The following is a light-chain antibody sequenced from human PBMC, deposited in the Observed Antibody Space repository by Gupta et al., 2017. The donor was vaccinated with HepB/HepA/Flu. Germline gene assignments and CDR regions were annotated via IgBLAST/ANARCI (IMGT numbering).Light chain of an antibody. CDR3: HQYGTSQWT. V-gene: IGKV3-20*01. Sequence: IVLPQSPGTLSLSPGERATLSCRASQTITDNYLTWYQQKPGQAPRLILYGASRRATGIPDRFSGSGSGTDFTLSINRLEPEDFAVYYCHQYGTSQWTFGQGTRVEMK. J-gene: IGKJ1*01. CDR2: GAS. CDR1: QTITDNY.